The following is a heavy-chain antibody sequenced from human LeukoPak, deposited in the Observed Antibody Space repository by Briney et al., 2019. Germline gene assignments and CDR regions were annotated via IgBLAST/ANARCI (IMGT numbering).Heavy chain of an antibody. J-gene: IGHJ5*02. CDR1: GGSISSYY. CDR2: ISYSGST. Sequence: PSETLSLTCTVSGGSISSYYWSWIRQPPGKGLEWIGYISYSGSTNYNPSLKSRVTISPDTSKNQFSLKLSSVTAADTAVYYCARAVGYYDSSGYSCWFDPWGQGTLVTVSS. D-gene: IGHD3-22*01. V-gene: IGHV4-59*01. CDR3: ARAVGYYDSSGYSCWFDP.